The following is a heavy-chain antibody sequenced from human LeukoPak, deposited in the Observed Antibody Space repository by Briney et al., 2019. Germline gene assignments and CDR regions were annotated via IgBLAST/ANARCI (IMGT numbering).Heavy chain of an antibody. CDR3: ARRYDSSGYHERYFDY. CDR1: GFTFSSYA. J-gene: IGHJ4*02. V-gene: IGHV3-23*01. D-gene: IGHD3-22*01. CDR2: ISGSGGST. Sequence: GGSLRLSCAASGFTFSSYAMSWARQAPGKGLEWVSAISGSGGSTYYADSVKGRFTISRDNSKNTLYLQMNSLRAEDTAVYYCARRYDSSGYHERYFDYWGQGTLVTVPS.